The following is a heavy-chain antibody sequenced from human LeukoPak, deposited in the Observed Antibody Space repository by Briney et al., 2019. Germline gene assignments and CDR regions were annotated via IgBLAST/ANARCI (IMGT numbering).Heavy chain of an antibody. CDR3: ARRHSQRITMVRGVIFQEPFDP. J-gene: IGHJ5*02. Sequence: PSETLSLTCAVYGGSFSGYYWSWIRQPPGKGLEWIGEINHSGSTNYNPSLKSRVTISVDTSKNQFSLKLSSVTAADTAVYYCARRHSQRITMVRGVIFQEPFDPWGQGTLVTVSS. CDR2: INHSGST. V-gene: IGHV4-34*01. D-gene: IGHD3-10*01. CDR1: GGSFSGYY.